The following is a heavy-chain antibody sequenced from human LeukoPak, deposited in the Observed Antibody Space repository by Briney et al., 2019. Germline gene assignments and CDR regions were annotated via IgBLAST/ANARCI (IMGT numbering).Heavy chain of an antibody. J-gene: IGHJ4*02. CDR3: ARGRSSMATMAWDY. V-gene: IGHV1-8*01. D-gene: IGHD5-24*01. Sequence: ASVKVSCKASGYTFTSYDINWVRQATGQGLEWMGWMNPNSGNTGYAQKFQGRVTMTRNTSISTAYMELSRLRSEDTAVYYCARGRSSMATMAWDYWGQGTLVTVSS. CDR2: MNPNSGNT. CDR1: GYTFTSYD.